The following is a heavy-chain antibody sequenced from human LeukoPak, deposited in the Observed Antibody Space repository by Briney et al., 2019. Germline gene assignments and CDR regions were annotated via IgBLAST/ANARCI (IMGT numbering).Heavy chain of an antibody. V-gene: IGHV6-1*01. CDR1: GDSVSSKNTA. Sequence: SQTLSLTCAISGDSVSSKNTASKWIRQSPSRGLEWLGSTYYWSKWYYDYAVSVKSRITISPDTSKNQFSLHLNSVTPEDTALYYCASGSYYLGYNSGGQGTLVTVSS. D-gene: IGHD3-22*01. CDR3: ASGSYYLGYNS. J-gene: IGHJ5*01. CDR2: TYYWSKWYY.